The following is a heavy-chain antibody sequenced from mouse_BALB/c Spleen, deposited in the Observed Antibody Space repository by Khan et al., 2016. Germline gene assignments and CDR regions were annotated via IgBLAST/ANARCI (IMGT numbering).Heavy chain of an antibody. V-gene: IGHV1-9*01. D-gene: IGHD2-14*01. CDR2: ILPGSGST. CDR3: ARGVRQGPWFAY. CDR1: GYTFSSFW. Sequence: QVQLKESGAELMKPGASVKISCKATGYTFSSFWIEWVKQRPGHGLEWIGEILPGSGSTNYNEKFKGKATFTVDTSSNTAYMQLSSLTSEDSAVYYCARGVRQGPWFAYWGQGTLVTVSA. J-gene: IGHJ3*01.